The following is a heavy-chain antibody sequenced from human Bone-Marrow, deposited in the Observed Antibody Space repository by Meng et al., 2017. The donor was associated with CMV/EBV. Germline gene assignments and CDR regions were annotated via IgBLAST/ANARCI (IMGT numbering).Heavy chain of an antibody. CDR3: ARESISGTDHGFDS. J-gene: IGHJ4*02. D-gene: IGHD1-26*01. Sequence: GESLKISCAASGFTFSSYSMNWVRQAPGKGLEWVSSISSSSSYIYYADSVKGRFTISRDNAKNSLYLQMHSLRAEDTAVYYCARESISGTDHGFDSWGQGTLVTVSS. CDR2: ISSSSSYI. CDR1: GFTFSSYS. V-gene: IGHV3-21*01.